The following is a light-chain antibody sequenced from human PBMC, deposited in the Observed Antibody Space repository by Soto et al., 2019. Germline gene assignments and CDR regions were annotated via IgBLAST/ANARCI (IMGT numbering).Light chain of an antibody. J-gene: IGKJ4*01. Sequence: EIVLTQSPATLSLSPGERATLSCRASQSVSSYLAWYQQKPGQAPRLLMYEASNRATGIPARFSGSGSGTDFTLAISSLEPEDFAVYYCQQRSNWPPVTFGGGTKVDIK. CDR2: EAS. V-gene: IGKV3-11*01. CDR3: QQRSNWPPVT. CDR1: QSVSSY.